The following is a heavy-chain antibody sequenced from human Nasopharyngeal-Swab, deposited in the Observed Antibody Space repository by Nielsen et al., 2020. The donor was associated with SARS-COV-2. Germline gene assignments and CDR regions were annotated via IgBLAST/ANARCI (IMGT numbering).Heavy chain of an antibody. CDR1: WDSVSSNSAA. Sequence: SQTLSLTCAISWDSVSSNSAAWSWIRQSPSRGLEWLGRTYYRSKWYFNYGTSVKGRITINPDSSNNQFSLQLSSVTPEDTAVYYCARIAQAAEPHWGQGTLVTVSS. J-gene: IGHJ4*02. V-gene: IGHV6-1*01. D-gene: IGHD1-14*01. CDR3: ARIAQAAEPH. CDR2: TYYRSKWYF.